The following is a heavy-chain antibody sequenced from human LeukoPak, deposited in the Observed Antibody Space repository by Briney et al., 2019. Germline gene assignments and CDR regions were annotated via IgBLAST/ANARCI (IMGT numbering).Heavy chain of an antibody. Sequence: ASVKVSCKASGYTFTGYYMHWVRQAPGQGLEWVGWINPNSGGTNYAQKFQGRVTMTRDTSISTAYMELSRLRSDDTAVYYCARNPSITGTTENYYYHYMDVWGKGTTVTVSS. CDR3: ARNPSITGTTENYYYHYMDV. D-gene: IGHD1-7*01. J-gene: IGHJ6*03. CDR1: GYTFTGYY. CDR2: INPNSGGT. V-gene: IGHV1-2*02.